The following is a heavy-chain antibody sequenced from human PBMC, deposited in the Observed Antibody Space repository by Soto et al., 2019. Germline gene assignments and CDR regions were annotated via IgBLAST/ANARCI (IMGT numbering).Heavy chain of an antibody. D-gene: IGHD3-22*01. CDR1: GYTFTSYA. CDR2: INAGNGNT. CDR3: ARVQTPLIFEY. J-gene: IGHJ4*02. V-gene: IGHV1-3*01. Sequence: GASVKVSCKASGYTFTSYAIHWVRQAPLQMLEWMGWINAGNGNTKYSQKFQGRVTITRDTYERTAYMELSSLRSEDTAVYYCARVQTPLIFEYWGKGTMVTVSS.